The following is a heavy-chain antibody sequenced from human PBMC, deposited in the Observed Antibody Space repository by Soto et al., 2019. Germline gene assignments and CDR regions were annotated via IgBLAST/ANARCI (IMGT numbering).Heavy chain of an antibody. V-gene: IGHV3-23*01. Sequence: EVQLSESGGGLVQPGGSLRLSCAASGFAFSNFAMSWVRQAPGEGLEWVSPINDGGDYTYYADSAKGRFTIPIDNSKNTVYLQLNSLRVYDSAVYCCAKDGYCSGTSCLAGGELDSWGQGTLVIFSS. J-gene: IGHJ4*02. D-gene: IGHD2-2*03. CDR2: INDGGDYT. CDR3: AKDGYCSGTSCLAGGELDS. CDR1: GFAFSNFA.